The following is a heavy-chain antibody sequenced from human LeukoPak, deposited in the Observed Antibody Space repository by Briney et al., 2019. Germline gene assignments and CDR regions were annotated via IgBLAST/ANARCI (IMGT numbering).Heavy chain of an antibody. CDR2: IYRGEVT. V-gene: IGHV3-53*01. CDR3: ARVVAAIALRDYHYVDV. CDR1: SFSITDKS. D-gene: IGHD6-19*01. Sequence: PGGSLRLSCSSSSFSITDKSMTWFRHALGKGLHCVAIIYRGEVTAYADSVRGRFTISRDSGTNTLFLQMDNLRVDDTAVYYCARVVAAIALRDYHYVDVWGKGTTLSVS. J-gene: IGHJ6*03.